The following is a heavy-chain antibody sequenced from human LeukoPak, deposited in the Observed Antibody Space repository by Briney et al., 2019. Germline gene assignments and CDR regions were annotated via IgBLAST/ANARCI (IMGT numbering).Heavy chain of an antibody. D-gene: IGHD3-9*01. CDR2: IYTSGST. CDR3: ARSSVFLLPHY. J-gene: IGHJ4*02. Sequence: SETLSLTCTVSGGSISSGSYYWSWIRQPAGKGLEWIGRIYTSGSTNYNPSLKSRVTISVDTSKNQFSLKLSSVTAADTAVYYCARSSVFLLPHYWGQGTLVTVSS. V-gene: IGHV4-61*02. CDR1: GGSISSGSYY.